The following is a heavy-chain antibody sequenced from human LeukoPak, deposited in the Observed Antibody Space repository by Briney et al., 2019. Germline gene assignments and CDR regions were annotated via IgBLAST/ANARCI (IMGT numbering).Heavy chain of an antibody. V-gene: IGHV3-53*01. CDR1: GLTVSSNY. CDR2: IYSGGST. J-gene: IGHJ5*02. Sequence: GGSLRLSCAASGLTVSSNYMSWVRQAPGKGLEWVSVIYSGGSTYYADSVKGRFTISRDNSKNTLYLQMNSLRAEDTAVYYCARDILGNWFDPWGQGTLVTVSS. D-gene: IGHD7-27*01. CDR3: ARDILGNWFDP.